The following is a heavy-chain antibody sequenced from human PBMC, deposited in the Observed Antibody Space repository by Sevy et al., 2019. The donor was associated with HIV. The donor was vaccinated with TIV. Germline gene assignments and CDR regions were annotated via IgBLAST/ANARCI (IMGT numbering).Heavy chain of an antibody. D-gene: IGHD6-19*01. Sequence: EGSLRLSCAASGFTFSNYAMSWVRQAPGKGLEWVSSIRISGGNTYYADSVKGRFTISRDNSKNTLYLQMNSLRAEDTAVYYCAKEWTQLSDWYGELDYWGQGSLVTVSS. V-gene: IGHV3-23*01. CDR2: IRISGGNT. CDR1: GFTFSNYA. CDR3: AKEWTQLSDWYGELDY. J-gene: IGHJ4*02.